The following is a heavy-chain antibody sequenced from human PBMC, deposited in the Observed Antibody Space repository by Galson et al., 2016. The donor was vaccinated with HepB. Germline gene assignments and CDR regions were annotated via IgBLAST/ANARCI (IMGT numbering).Heavy chain of an antibody. D-gene: IGHD3-16*02. Sequence: EILFPTCAAYGRSFSGYYWSWLRQPPGKGLEWIGEINHSGSTNYNPSLKSRVTISVDTSKKQFSLKMTSVTAADTAVYYCARVYYGGLGDLSFYFQHWGQGTLVTVST. J-gene: IGHJ1*01. CDR3: ARVYYGGLGDLSFYFQH. CDR1: GRSFSGYY. CDR2: INHSGST. V-gene: IGHV4-34*01.